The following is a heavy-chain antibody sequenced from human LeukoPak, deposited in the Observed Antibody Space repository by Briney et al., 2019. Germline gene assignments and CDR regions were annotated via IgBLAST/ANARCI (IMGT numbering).Heavy chain of an antibody. CDR3: ARVSGRSGPFEY. D-gene: IGHD3-3*01. CDR2: MDPDGGGGT. Sequence: ASAKVSCKASGYTFTGYYMHWVRQAPGQGLEWVGWMDPDGGGGTNYAQMFQGRVTMTRDTSINTAYMELSSLRSDDTAIYYCARVSGRSGPFEYWGQGTLVTVSS. CDR1: GYTFTGYY. J-gene: IGHJ4*02. V-gene: IGHV1-2*02.